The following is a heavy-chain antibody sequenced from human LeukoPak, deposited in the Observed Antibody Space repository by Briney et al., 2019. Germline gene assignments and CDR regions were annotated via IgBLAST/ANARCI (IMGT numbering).Heavy chain of an antibody. D-gene: IGHD3-10*01. Sequence: GGSLRLSCAASGFTFSSYAMSWVRQAPGKGLEWVSAISGSGGSTYYADSVKGRFTISRDSSKNTLYLQMNSLRAEDTAVYYCAKDGVAITMVRGVIITGYFDYWGQGTLVTVSS. CDR1: GFTFSSYA. CDR2: ISGSGGST. V-gene: IGHV3-23*01. CDR3: AKDGVAITMVRGVIITGYFDY. J-gene: IGHJ4*02.